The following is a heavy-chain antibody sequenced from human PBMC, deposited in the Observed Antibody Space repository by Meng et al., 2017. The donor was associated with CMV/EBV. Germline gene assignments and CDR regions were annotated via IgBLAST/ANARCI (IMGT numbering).Heavy chain of an antibody. J-gene: IGHJ5*02. D-gene: IGHD1-26*01. V-gene: IGHV3-21*01. CDR3: ARGGGSYPNWFDP. CDR1: GFTFSSYI. Sequence: AASGFTFSSYIMTWVRQAPGKGLEWVSSISSSSSYIYYADSVKGRFTISRDNAKNSLYLQMNSLRAEDTAVYYCARGGGSYPNWFDPWGQGTLVTVSS. CDR2: ISSSSSYI.